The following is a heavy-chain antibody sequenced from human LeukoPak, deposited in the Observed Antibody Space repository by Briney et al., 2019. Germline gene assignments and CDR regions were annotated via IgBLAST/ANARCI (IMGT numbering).Heavy chain of an antibody. V-gene: IGHV1-2*02. CDR3: ARADRLHGCPYLIGP. Sequence: ASVKVYCKTSGYSFTDYYMHWVRQAPGQGLEWMGWINPNSGGTSSAQKFQGRVTMTRDTSITTVYMEVSWLTSDDTAIYYCARADRLHGCPYLIGPWGQGTLVTVSS. CDR1: GYSFTDYY. D-gene: IGHD2-21*01. CDR2: INPNSGGT. J-gene: IGHJ5*02.